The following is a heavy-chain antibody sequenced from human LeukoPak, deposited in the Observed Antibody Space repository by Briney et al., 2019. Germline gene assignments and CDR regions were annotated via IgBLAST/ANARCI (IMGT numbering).Heavy chain of an antibody. J-gene: IGHJ4*02. V-gene: IGHV3-43*02. CDR2: ISGDGGRT. CDR3: AKDTSSCIDC. D-gene: IGHD3-16*02. CDR1: GFTFNDYT. Sequence: GGSLRLSCAASGFTFNDYTMHWVRQAPGKGLEWVSLISGDGGRTYYADSVKGQFTISRDNRKNSLYLQLNSLRIGDTALYYCAKDTSSCIDCWGQGTLVTVSS.